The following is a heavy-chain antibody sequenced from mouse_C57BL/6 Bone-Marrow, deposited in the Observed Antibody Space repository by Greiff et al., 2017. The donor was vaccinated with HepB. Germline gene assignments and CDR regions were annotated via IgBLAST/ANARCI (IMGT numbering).Heavy chain of an antibody. CDR3: TTVVAKVDY. CDR1: GFNIKDDY. D-gene: IGHD1-1*01. CDR2: IDPENGDT. V-gene: IGHV14-4*01. Sequence: VQLQQSGAELVRPGASVKLSCTASGFNIKDDYMHWVKQRPEKGLEWIGWIDPENGDTEYASKFQGKATITADTSSNTAYLQLSSLTSEDTAVYYCTTVVAKVDYWGQGTTLTVSS. J-gene: IGHJ2*01.